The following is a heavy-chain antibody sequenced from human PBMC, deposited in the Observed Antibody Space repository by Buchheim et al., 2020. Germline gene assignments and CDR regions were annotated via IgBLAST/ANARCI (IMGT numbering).Heavy chain of an antibody. CDR2: INSGSTTI. Sequence: EVQLMESGGGLVQPGGSLRLSCAASGFTFNTYPMNWVRQAPGKGLEWISYINSGSTTIYYPDSVKGRFTISRDNAKNSLFLQMNSLRAEDTAIYYCVRMVPGDYWGQGTL. CDR1: GFTFNTYP. CDR3: VRMVPGDY. V-gene: IGHV3-48*01. J-gene: IGHJ4*02. D-gene: IGHD4/OR15-4a*01.